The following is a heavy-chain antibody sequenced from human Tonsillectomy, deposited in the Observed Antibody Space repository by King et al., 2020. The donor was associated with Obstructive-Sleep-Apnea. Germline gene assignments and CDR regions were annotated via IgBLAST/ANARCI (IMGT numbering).Heavy chain of an antibody. J-gene: IGHJ4*02. CDR3: AREGGGGVDY. CDR2: IHYSGGA. V-gene: IGHV4-59*11. Sequence: QLQESGPGLVKPSETLSLTCTVSGGSITSHHWSWIRQPPGKGLEWIGYIHYSGGADYSPSLKSRVSMSADTSKNHLALKLTSVTVADTAVYYCAREGGGGVDYWGQGILVTVSS. D-gene: IGHD3-16*01. CDR1: GGSITSHH.